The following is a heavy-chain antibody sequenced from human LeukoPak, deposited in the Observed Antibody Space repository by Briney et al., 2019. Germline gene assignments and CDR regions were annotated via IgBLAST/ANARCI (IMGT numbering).Heavy chain of an antibody. V-gene: IGHV7-4-1*02. D-gene: IGHD6-19*01. CDR2: INTNTGNP. J-gene: IGHJ6*02. Sequence: ASVKVSCKASGYTFTSYAMNWVRQAPGQGLEWMGWINTNTGNPTYAQGFTGRFVFSLDTSVSTAYLQISSLEAEDTAVYYCARPAVAGTNYYYYGMDVWGQGTTVTVSS. CDR3: ARPAVAGTNYYYYGMDV. CDR1: GYTFTSYA.